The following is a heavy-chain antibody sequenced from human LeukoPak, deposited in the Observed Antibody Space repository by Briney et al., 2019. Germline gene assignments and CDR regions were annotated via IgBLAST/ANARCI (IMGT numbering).Heavy chain of an antibody. D-gene: IGHD3-16*02. V-gene: IGHV1-2*02. Sequence: RASVKVSCKASGYTFTGYYMHWVRQAPGQGLEWMGWINPNSGGTNYAQKFQGRVTMTRDTSISTAYMELSRLRSDDTAVYYCARVKGDYVWGSYRPYNWFDPWGQGTLVTVSS. CDR3: ARVKGDYVWGSYRPYNWFDP. CDR1: GYTFTGYY. CDR2: INPNSGGT. J-gene: IGHJ5*02.